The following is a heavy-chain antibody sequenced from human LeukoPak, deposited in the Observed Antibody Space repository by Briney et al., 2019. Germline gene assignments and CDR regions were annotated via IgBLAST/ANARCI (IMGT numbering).Heavy chain of an antibody. Sequence: GGSLRLSCAASGFTFSDYYMSWIRQAPGKGLEWVSYISSSSSYTNYADSVKGRFTISRDNAKNSLYLQMDSLRAEDTAVYYCARVSSWSAFDYWGQGTLVTVSS. CDR3: ARVSSWSAFDY. CDR1: GFTFSDYY. CDR2: ISSSSSYT. D-gene: IGHD6-13*01. V-gene: IGHV3-11*05. J-gene: IGHJ4*02.